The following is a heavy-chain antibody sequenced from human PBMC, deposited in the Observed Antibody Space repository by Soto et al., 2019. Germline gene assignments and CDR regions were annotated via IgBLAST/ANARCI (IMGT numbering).Heavy chain of an antibody. J-gene: IGHJ6*02. CDR3: ARVLVVAATLVDFYYYYGMDV. Sequence: GGSLRLSCAASGFTFSSYWMHWVRQAPGKGLVWVSRINSDGSSTSYADSVKGRFTISRDNAKNTLYLQMNSLRAEDTAVYYCARVLVVAATLVDFYYYYGMDVWGQGTTVTVSS. V-gene: IGHV3-74*01. CDR2: INSDGSST. D-gene: IGHD2-15*01. CDR1: GFTFSSYW.